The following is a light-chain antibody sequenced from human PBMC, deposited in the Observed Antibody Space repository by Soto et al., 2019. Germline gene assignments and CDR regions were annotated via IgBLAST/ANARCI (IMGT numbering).Light chain of an antibody. J-gene: IGLJ2*01. Sequence: QTVVTQEPSLTVAPGGPVNLTCAVYTGSVTSSNYPNWFQQKHVQAPRALIYSTNNQDSWTPARFSGSLLGGKAALTLSGGQPEDEADYYFLLYYGGQLVVFGGGTKLTVL. CDR1: TGSVTSSNY. V-gene: IGLV7-43*01. CDR2: STN. CDR3: LLYYGGQLVV.